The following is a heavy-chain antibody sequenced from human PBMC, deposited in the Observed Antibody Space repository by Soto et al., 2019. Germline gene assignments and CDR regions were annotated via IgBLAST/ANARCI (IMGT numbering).Heavy chain of an antibody. CDR2: IYYSGST. Sequence: SSDTLSLTCTVSGGSISSYYWSWIRQPPGKGLEWIGYIYYSGSTNYNPSLKSRVTISVDTSKNQFSLKLSSVTAADTAVYYCARVKGATIFGVVRDYFDYWGQGTLVTVSS. CDR3: ARVKGATIFGVVRDYFDY. CDR1: GGSISSYY. J-gene: IGHJ4*02. V-gene: IGHV4-59*07. D-gene: IGHD3-3*01.